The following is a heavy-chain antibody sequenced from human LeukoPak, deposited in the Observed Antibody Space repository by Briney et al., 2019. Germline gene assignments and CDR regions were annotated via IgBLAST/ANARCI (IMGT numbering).Heavy chain of an antibody. J-gene: IGHJ4*02. V-gene: IGHV1-18*01. CDR2: ISAYSGHT. Sequence: ASVKVSCKASGYTFTSYGISWVRQAPGQGLEWMGWISAYSGHTYYARNLQGRVTMTTHTSTSTAYMELRSLRSDDTAVYYCAKDHNGGAVAYFGFDYWGQGTLVTVSS. D-gene: IGHD6-19*01. CDR3: AKDHNGGAVAYFGFDY. CDR1: GYTFTSYG.